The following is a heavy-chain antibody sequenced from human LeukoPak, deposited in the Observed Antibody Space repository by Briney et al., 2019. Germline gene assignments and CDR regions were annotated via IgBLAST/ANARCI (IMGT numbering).Heavy chain of an antibody. CDR3: AKGPTPTPAAMGFVDY. CDR2: ISWNSGSI. V-gene: IGHV3-9*01. J-gene: IGHJ4*02. D-gene: IGHD2-2*01. CDR1: GFTFDDYA. Sequence: GGSLRLSCAASGFTFDDYAMHWVRQAPGKGLEWVSGISWNSGSIGYADSVKGRFTISRDNAKNSLYLQMNSLRAEDTALYYCAKGPTPTPAAMGFVDYWGQGTLVTVSS.